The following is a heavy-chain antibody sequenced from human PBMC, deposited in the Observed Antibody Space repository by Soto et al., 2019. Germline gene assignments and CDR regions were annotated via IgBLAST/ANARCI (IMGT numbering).Heavy chain of an antibody. Sequence: SETLSLTCTVSGGSISNYYWSWIRQPPGKGLEWIGYIHYSGSTNYNPSLKRRITVSVDTSKNQLSLKLTSVTAADTAMYYCARVYCSSTTCYDLFDYWGQGILVTVSS. J-gene: IGHJ4*02. D-gene: IGHD2-2*01. V-gene: IGHV4-59*08. CDR1: GGSISNYY. CDR3: ARVYCSSTTCYDLFDY. CDR2: IHYSGST.